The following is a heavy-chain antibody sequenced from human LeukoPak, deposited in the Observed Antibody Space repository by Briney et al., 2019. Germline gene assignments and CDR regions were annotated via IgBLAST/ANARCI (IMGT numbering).Heavy chain of an antibody. CDR2: IVVGSGNT. Sequence: VASVKVSCKASGFTFTSSAMQWVRQARGQRLEWIEWIVVGSGNTNYAQKFQERVTITRDMSTSTAYMELSSLRSEDTAVYYCAAVTVTTEWVFDYWGQGTLVTVSS. V-gene: IGHV1-58*02. CDR3: AAVTVTTEWVFDY. D-gene: IGHD4-17*01. CDR1: GFTFTSSA. J-gene: IGHJ4*02.